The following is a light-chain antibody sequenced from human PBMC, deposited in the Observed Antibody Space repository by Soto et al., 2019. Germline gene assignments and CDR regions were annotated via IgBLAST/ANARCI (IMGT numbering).Light chain of an antibody. CDR3: QQYNNWPPWT. Sequence: EIVMTQSPATLSVSPGERATLSCRASQSVSSNLAWYQQKPDQAPRLLIYGASTRATGIPARFSGSGSGTEFTLTISSLQYEDFAVYYCQQYNNWPPWTFGQGTKVEIK. J-gene: IGKJ1*01. CDR2: GAS. CDR1: QSVSSN. V-gene: IGKV3-15*01.